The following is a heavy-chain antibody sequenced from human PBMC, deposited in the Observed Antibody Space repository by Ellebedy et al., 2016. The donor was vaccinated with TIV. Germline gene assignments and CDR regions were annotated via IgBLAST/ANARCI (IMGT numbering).Heavy chain of an antibody. Sequence: KFQGRVTITRDTSASTAYMELSSLRSEDTAVYYCARAVAGTAGWDYWGQGTLVTVSS. V-gene: IGHV1-3*01. J-gene: IGHJ4*02. D-gene: IGHD6-19*01. CDR3: ARAVAGTAGWDY.